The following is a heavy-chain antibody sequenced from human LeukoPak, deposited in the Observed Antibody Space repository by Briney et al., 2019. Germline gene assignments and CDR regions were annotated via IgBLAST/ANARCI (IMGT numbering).Heavy chain of an antibody. CDR1: GFTFSNYN. CDR2: ISSSSSTI. V-gene: IGHV3-48*01. D-gene: IGHD6-6*01. Sequence: GGSLRLSCAASGFTFSNYNMNWVRQAPGKGLEWVSYISSSSSTIYYADSVRGRFTISRDNAKNSLYLQMNSLRAEDTAVYYCARVLSIAARRGDYWGQGTLVTVSS. J-gene: IGHJ4*02. CDR3: ARVLSIAARRGDY.